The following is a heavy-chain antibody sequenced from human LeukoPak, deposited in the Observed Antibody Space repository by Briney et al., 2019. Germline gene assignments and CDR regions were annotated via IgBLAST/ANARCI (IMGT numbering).Heavy chain of an antibody. D-gene: IGHD6-13*01. CDR3: ARVRGIGYYMDV. CDR1: GGSLRGQH. CDR2: IYTSGST. J-gene: IGHJ6*03. Sequence: SETLSLTCLVSGGSLRGQHWNWIRQPAGKGLEWIGRIYTSGSTNYNPSLKSRVTMSVDTSKNQFSLKLSSVTAADTAVYYCARVRGIGYYMDVWGKGTTVTVSS. V-gene: IGHV4-4*07.